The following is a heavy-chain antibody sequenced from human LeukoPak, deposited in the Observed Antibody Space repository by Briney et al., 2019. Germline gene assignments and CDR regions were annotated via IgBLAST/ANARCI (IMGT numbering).Heavy chain of an antibody. CDR2: ISGSGGST. J-gene: IGHJ4*02. D-gene: IGHD5-24*01. CDR1: GFTFSSYG. V-gene: IGHV3-23*01. CDR3: ANQDGYLNY. Sequence: GGSLRLSCAASGFTFSSYGMSWVRQAPGKRLEWVSAISGSGGSTYYADSVKGRFTISRDNSKNTLYLQMNSLRAEDTAVYYCANQDGYLNYWGQGTLVTVSS.